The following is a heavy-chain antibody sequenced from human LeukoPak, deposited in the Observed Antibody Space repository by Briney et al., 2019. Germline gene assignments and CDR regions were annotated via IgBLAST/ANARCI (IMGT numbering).Heavy chain of an antibody. Sequence: GGSLRLSCAASGFTFSSYGMHWVRQAPGKGLEWVAFIRYDGSNKYYADSVKGRFTISRDNSKNVLYLQMNSLRAEDTAVYYCAKDRGYYDSSFFDYWGQGTLVTVSS. V-gene: IGHV3-30*02. D-gene: IGHD3-22*01. CDR2: IRYDGSNK. CDR1: GFTFSSYG. CDR3: AKDRGYYDSSFFDY. J-gene: IGHJ4*02.